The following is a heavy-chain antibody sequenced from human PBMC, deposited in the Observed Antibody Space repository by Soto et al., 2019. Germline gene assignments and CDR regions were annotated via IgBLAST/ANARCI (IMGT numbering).Heavy chain of an antibody. V-gene: IGHV1-18*01. CDR2: ISAYNGNT. D-gene: IGHD4-17*01. CDR1: GYTFTSYG. J-gene: IGHJ4*02. Sequence: ASVXVSCKASGYTFTSYGISWVRQAPGQGLEWMGWISAYNGNTNYAQKLQGRVTMTTDTSTSTAYMELRSLRSDDTAVYYCAPYGDYRYHFDYWGQGTLVTVSS. CDR3: APYGDYRYHFDY.